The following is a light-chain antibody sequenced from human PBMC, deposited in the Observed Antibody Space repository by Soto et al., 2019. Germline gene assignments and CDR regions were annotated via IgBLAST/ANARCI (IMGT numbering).Light chain of an antibody. V-gene: IGLV2-14*01. CDR3: SSFRSTSTLPYV. J-gene: IGLJ1*01. CDR1: SSDVGGYDY. Sequence: QSVLTQPASVSGSPGQSITISCTGTSSDVGGYDYVSWYQQHPGKAPKLMIFEVTNRPPGVSNRFSGSKSGNTASLTISGLRAEDEADYYCSSFRSTSTLPYVFGTGTKLTVL. CDR2: EVT.